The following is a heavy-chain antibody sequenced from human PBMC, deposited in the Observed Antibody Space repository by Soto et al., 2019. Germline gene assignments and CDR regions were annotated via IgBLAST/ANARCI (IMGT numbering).Heavy chain of an antibody. V-gene: IGHV3-33*01. CDR2: IWYDGSNK. J-gene: IGHJ4*02. Sequence: LRLSCAASGFTFSSYGMHWVRQAPGKGLEWVAVIWYDGSNKYYADSVKGRFTISRDNSKNTLYLQMNSLRAEDTAVYYCARANYVWGSYRPDYWGQGTLVTVSS. CDR3: ARANYVWGSYRPDY. CDR1: GFTFSSYG. D-gene: IGHD3-16*02.